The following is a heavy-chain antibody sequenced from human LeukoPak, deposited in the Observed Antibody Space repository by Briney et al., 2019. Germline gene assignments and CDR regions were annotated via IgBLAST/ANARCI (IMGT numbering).Heavy chain of an antibody. Sequence: GGSLRLSCAASGFTFSSYSMNWVRQAPGKGLEWVSYISSSSSTIYYADSVKGRFTISRDNAKNSLYLQMNSLRAEDTAVYYCARDRSSSGYYYYYYYMDVWGKGTTVTVSS. CDR2: ISSSSSTI. CDR1: GFTFSSYS. J-gene: IGHJ6*03. D-gene: IGHD6-6*01. V-gene: IGHV3-48*04. CDR3: ARDRSSSGYYYYYYYMDV.